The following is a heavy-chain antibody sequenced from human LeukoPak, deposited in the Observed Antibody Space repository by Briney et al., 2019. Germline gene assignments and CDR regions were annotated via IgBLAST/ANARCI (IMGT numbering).Heavy chain of an antibody. CDR3: ATDTALADCGGDCYFPWYFDL. V-gene: IGHV1-24*01. D-gene: IGHD2-21*01. J-gene: IGHJ2*01. CDR1: GYTLTELS. CDR2: FDPEDGET. Sequence: GASVKVSCKVSGYTLTELSMHWVRQAPGKGLEWMGGFDPEDGETIYAQKFQGRVTMTEDTSTDTAYMELSSLRSEDTAVYYCATDTALADCGGDCYFPWYFDLWGRGTLVTVSS.